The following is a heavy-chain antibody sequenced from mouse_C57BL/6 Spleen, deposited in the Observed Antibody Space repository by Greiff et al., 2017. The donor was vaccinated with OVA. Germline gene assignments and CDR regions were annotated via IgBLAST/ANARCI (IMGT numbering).Heavy chain of an antibody. D-gene: IGHD2-2*01. Sequence: QVQLKESGAELVRPGTSVKVSCKASGYAFTNYLIEWVKQRPGQGLEWIGVINPGSGGTNYNEKFKGKATLTADKSSSTAYMQLSSLTSDDSAVYFWAREEIYYGYDRYADWGQGALVTVSA. CDR3: AREEIYYGYDRYAD. V-gene: IGHV1-54*01. CDR1: GYAFTNYL. J-gene: IGHJ3*01. CDR2: INPGSGGT.